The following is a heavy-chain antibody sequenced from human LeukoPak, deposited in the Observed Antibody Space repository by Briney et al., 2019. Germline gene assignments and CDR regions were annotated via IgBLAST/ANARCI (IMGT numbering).Heavy chain of an antibody. CDR2: MNPNSGNT. V-gene: IGHV1-8*01. Sequence: GASVKVSCKASGYTFTSYDINWVRQATGQGLEWMGWMNPNSGNTGYAQKFQGRVTMTRNTSISTAYMELSSPRSEDTAVYYCARGPGPMVVNGDAFDIWGQGTMVTVSS. D-gene: IGHD2-15*01. J-gene: IGHJ3*02. CDR1: GYTFTSYD. CDR3: ARGPGPMVVNGDAFDI.